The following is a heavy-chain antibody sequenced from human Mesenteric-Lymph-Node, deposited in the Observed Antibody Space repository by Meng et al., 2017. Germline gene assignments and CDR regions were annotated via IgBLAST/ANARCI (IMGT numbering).Heavy chain of an antibody. V-gene: IGHV1-69*13. Sequence: SVKVSCKASGGTFSSYAISWVRQAPGQGLEWMGGIIPIFGTANYAQKFQGRVTITADESTSTAYMELSSLRSDDTAVYYCARGWELLRRGAYYFDYWGQGTLVTVSS. CDR1: GGTFSSYA. CDR2: IIPIFGTA. CDR3: ARGWELLRRGAYYFDY. J-gene: IGHJ4*02. D-gene: IGHD1-26*01.